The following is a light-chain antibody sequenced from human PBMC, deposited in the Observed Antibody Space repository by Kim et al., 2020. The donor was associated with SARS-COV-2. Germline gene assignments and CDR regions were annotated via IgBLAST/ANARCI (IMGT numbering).Light chain of an antibody. Sequence: ASVGGVITTTGRTRHTTSSWLAWYQQRPRKGPRLLIYDASSLESGVPSRFSGSGSGTEFTLTISSLQPDDFATYYCQQYNRFSRTFGQGTKVEIK. V-gene: IGKV1-5*01. CDR1: HTTSSW. CDR3: QQYNRFSRT. J-gene: IGKJ1*01. CDR2: DAS.